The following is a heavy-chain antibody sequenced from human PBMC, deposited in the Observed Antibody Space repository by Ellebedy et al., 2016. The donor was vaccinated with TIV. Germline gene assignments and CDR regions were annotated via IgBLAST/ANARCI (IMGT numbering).Heavy chain of an antibody. V-gene: IGHV1-2*02. CDR2: INPKTGGT. Sequence: AASVKVSCKASGYTFSGYYMHWVRQAPGQGLEWMGWINPKTGGTNYAQKFQGRVTMTRDTSISTAYMEVSRLRADDTAVYYCARGFEGSWTPFGYWGQGTLVTVSS. J-gene: IGHJ4*02. CDR3: ARGFEGSWTPFGY. D-gene: IGHD6-13*01. CDR1: GYTFSGYY.